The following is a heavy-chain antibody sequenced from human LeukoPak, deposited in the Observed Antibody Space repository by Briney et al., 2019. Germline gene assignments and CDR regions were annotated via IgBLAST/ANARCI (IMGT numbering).Heavy chain of an antibody. Sequence: PGGSLRLSCAASGFTFSSYAMSWVRQAPGKGLEWVSAISGSGGSTYYADSVKGRFTISRDNSKNTLYLQMNSLRAEDTAVYYCAKAVITFGGVIQAYDYWGRGTLVTVSS. D-gene: IGHD3-16*02. J-gene: IGHJ4*02. CDR1: GFTFSSYA. V-gene: IGHV3-23*01. CDR3: AKAVITFGGVIQAYDY. CDR2: ISGSGGST.